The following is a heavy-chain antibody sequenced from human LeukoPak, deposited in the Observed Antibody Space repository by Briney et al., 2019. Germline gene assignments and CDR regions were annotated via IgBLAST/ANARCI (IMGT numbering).Heavy chain of an antibody. Sequence: GGSLRLSCAASGFTFSSYEMNWVRQAPGKGLEWVSYISSGGSTRKYAGSVKGRFTISRDNAKNSLYLQMNSLRAEDTALYYCARDSPGGTVDYWGQGTLVTVSS. CDR3: ARDSPGGTVDY. CDR2: ISSGGSTR. D-gene: IGHD4-23*01. J-gene: IGHJ4*02. V-gene: IGHV3-48*03. CDR1: GFTFSSYE.